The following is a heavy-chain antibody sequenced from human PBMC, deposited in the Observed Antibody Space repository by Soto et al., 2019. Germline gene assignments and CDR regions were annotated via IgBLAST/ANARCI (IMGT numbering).Heavy chain of an antibody. D-gene: IGHD6-6*01. J-gene: IGHJ6*03. CDR1: GFTFDDYA. CDR3: AKVVAARPPYYYYYMDV. Sequence: VQLVESGGGLVQPGRSLRLSCAASGFTFDDYAMHWVRQAPGKGLEWVSGISWNSGSIGYVDSVKGRFTISRDNAKNSLYLQMNSLRAEDTALYYCAKVVAARPPYYYYYMDVWGKGTTVTVSS. CDR2: ISWNSGSI. V-gene: IGHV3-9*01.